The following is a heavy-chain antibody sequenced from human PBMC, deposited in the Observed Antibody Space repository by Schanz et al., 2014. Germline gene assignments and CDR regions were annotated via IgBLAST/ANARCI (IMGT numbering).Heavy chain of an antibody. CDR1: GFTVTSYY. CDR3: AKDRRDNYGSGTFYFEH. Sequence: MQLVESGGGLIQPGGSLRLSCAASGFTVTSYYMSWVRQAPGKGLEWVAAISYDGSNSYYADSVKGRFTISRDTSKNPLYLQMSSLRAEDTALYFCAKDRRDNYGSGTFYFEHWGQGTLVTVSS. V-gene: IGHV3-30*18. CDR2: ISYDGSNS. D-gene: IGHD3-10*01. J-gene: IGHJ4*02.